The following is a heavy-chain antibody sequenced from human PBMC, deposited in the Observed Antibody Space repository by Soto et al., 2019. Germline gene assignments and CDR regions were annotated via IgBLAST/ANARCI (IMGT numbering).Heavy chain of an antibody. D-gene: IGHD3-22*01. CDR2: ISGSGGST. CDR1: GFTFSSYA. J-gene: IGHJ3*02. CDR3: AKPHWADYYDSSGYLRPDAFDI. Sequence: GGSLRLSCAASGFTFSSYAMSWVRQAPGKGLEWVSAISGSGGSTYYADSVKGRFTISRDNSKNTLYLQMNSLRAEDTAVYYCAKPHWADYYDSSGYLRPDAFDIWGQGTMVTVSS. V-gene: IGHV3-23*01.